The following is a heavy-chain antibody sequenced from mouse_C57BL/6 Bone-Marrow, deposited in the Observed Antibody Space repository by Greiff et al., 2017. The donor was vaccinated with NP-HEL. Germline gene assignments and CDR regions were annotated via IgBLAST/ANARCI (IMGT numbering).Heavy chain of an antibody. V-gene: IGHV5-9-1*02. CDR3: TRVRLSYFFFDY. J-gene: IGHJ2*01. CDR2: ISSGGDYI. D-gene: IGHD2-12*01. CDR1: GFTFSSYA. Sequence: EVKVVESGAGLVKPGGSLKLSCAASGFTFSSYAMSWVRQTPEKRLEWVAYISSGGDYIYYADTVKGRFTISRDNARNTLYLQMSSLKSEDTAMYYCTRVRLSYFFFDYWGQGTTLTVSS.